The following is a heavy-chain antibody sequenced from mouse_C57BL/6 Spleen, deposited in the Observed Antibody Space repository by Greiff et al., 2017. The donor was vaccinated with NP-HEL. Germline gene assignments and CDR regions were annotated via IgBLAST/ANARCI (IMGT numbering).Heavy chain of an antibody. D-gene: IGHD2-1*01. V-gene: IGHV14-4*01. CDR1: GFNIKDDY. J-gene: IGHJ2*01. CDR3: TTGYYGND. Sequence: EVQLVESGAELVRPGASVKLSCTASGFNIKDDYMHWVKQRPEQGLEWIGWIDPENGDTEYASKFQGKATITADTSSNTAYLQLSSLTSEDTAVYYCTTGYYGNDWGQGTTLTVSS. CDR2: IDPENGDT.